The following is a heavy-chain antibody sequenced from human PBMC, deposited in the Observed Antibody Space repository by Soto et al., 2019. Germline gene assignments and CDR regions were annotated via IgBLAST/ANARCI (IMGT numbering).Heavy chain of an antibody. Sequence: QVQLVQSGAEVKKPGASVKVSCKASGYTFTSYGISWVRQAPGQGLEWMGWISAYNGNTNYAQQLQGRVTMTTDTSTSTAYMELRSLRSDDKAVDYCARRGIVIGRYYYYMDVWGKGTTVTVSS. CDR1: GYTFTSYG. CDR3: ARRGIVIGRYYYYMDV. V-gene: IGHV1-18*01. CDR2: ISAYNGNT. D-gene: IGHD3-22*01. J-gene: IGHJ6*03.